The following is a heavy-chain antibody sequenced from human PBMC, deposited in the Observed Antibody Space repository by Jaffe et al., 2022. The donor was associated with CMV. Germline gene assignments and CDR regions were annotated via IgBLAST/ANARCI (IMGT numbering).Heavy chain of an antibody. V-gene: IGHV3-9*01. CDR3: VKGHPLFPVAEFDS. CDR2: ISWNSDTV. CDR1: GLIFDAYA. J-gene: IGHJ4*02. D-gene: IGHD6-19*01. Sequence: EVKVVESGGGLVQPGRSLRLSCVASGLIFDAYAMHWVRQVPGKGLEWVSGISWNSDTVAYVDSVKGRFSISRDNAKNSVFLQMNSLRVEDTALYYCVKGHPLFPVAEFDSWGQGTLVTVSS.